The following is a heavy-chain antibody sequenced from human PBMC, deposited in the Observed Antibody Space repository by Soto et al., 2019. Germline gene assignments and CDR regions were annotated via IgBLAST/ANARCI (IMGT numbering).Heavy chain of an antibody. CDR1: GDGVSSNSAA. Sequence: SQTLSLTCAISGDGVSSNSAAWNWIRQSPSRGLEWLGRTYYRSKWYNDYAVSVKSRITINPDTSKNQFSLQLNSVTPEDTAVYYCARAAVVVPAANYYYGMDVWGQGTTVTVSS. D-gene: IGHD2-2*01. CDR3: ARAAVVVPAANYYYGMDV. V-gene: IGHV6-1*01. J-gene: IGHJ6*02. CDR2: TYYRSKWYN.